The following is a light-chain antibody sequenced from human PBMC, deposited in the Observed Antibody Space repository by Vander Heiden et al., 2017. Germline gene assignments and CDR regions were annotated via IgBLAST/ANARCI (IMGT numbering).Light chain of an antibody. CDR3: AAWDDSLNGYV. CDR2: SNN. Sequence: QSVLTQPPSPSGTPGQRVTTPCSGSSSNIGSNTVNWYQQLPGTAPKLLIYSNNQRPSGVPDRFSGSKSGTSASLAISGLQSEDEADYYCAAWDDSLNGYVFGTGTKVTVL. J-gene: IGLJ1*01. V-gene: IGLV1-44*01. CDR1: SSNIGSNT.